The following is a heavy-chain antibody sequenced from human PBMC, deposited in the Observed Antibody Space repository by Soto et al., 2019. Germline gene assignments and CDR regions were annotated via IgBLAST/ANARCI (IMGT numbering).Heavy chain of an antibody. V-gene: IGHV5-51*01. Sequence: GESLKISCKGSGYSFTSYWIGWVRQMPGKGLEWMGIIYPGDSDTRYSPSFQGQVTISADKSISTAYLQWSSLKASDTAMYYCASNYYDSSGYDSYGMDVWGQGTTVTAP. CDR3: ASNYYDSSGYDSYGMDV. D-gene: IGHD3-22*01. J-gene: IGHJ6*02. CDR2: IYPGDSDT. CDR1: GYSFTSYW.